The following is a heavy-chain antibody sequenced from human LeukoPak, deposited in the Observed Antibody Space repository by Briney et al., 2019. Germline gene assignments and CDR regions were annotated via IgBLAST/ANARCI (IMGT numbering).Heavy chain of an antibody. J-gene: IGHJ3*02. CDR1: GPTFSSYG. V-gene: IGHV3-23*01. Sequence: GGSLRLSCAASGPTFSSYGMNWVRQAPGKGLEWVSAISGSGDSTYHADSVRGRFTVSRDNSKNTLYLQMKSLSAEDTAVYYCAKVTGSGSYLADAFDIWGHGTVVTVSS. D-gene: IGHD3-10*01. CDR3: AKVTGSGSYLADAFDI. CDR2: ISGSGDST.